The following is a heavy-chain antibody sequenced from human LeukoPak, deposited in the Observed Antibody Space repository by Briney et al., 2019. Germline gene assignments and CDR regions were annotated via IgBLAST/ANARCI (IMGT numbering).Heavy chain of an antibody. CDR2: IWYDGSKE. Sequence: GGSLRLSCAASGFTFITYGMHWVRQAPGKGLEWVAVIWYDGSKEYYADSVKGRFTISRDNSKNTPYLQMNSLRAEDTAVYYCARELETAMVFDFWGQGTLVTVSS. CDR3: ARELETAMVFDF. J-gene: IGHJ4*02. D-gene: IGHD5-18*01. V-gene: IGHV3-33*01. CDR1: GFTFITYG.